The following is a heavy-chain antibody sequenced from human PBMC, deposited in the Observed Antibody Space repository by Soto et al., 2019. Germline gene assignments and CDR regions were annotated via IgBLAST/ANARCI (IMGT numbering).Heavy chain of an antibody. Sequence: GGSLRLSCTASGFILSNNDMTWVRQAPGEGLEWVSSISGSDGRTYYADSVQGRFTIFRDNSKNTLYLQMTSLSVVDTAVYYCAKYYYASGSNWFDPWGPGTLVPVSS. V-gene: IGHV3-23*01. CDR2: ISGSDGRT. CDR3: AKYYYASGSNWFDP. D-gene: IGHD3-10*01. CDR1: GFILSNND. J-gene: IGHJ5*02.